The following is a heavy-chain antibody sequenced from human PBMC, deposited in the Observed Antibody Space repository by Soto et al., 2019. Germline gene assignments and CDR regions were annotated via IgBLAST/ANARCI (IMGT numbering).Heavy chain of an antibody. Sequence: GGSLRLSCAASGFTFSSYAMIWVRQAPGKGLEWVSGISGSGGSTYYADSVKGRFTISRDNSKNTLYLQMNSLRAEDTAVYYCAKDRKRGSGWYWAYWGQGTLVTVSS. CDR2: ISGSGGST. J-gene: IGHJ4*02. V-gene: IGHV3-23*01. D-gene: IGHD6-19*01. CDR3: AKDRKRGSGWYWAY. CDR1: GFTFSSYA.